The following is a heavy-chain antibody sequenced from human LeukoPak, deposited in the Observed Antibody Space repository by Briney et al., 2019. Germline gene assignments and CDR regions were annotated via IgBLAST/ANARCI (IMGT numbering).Heavy chain of an antibody. V-gene: IGHV5-51*01. Sequence: GESLKISRKGSGYSFTSYWIGWVRQMPGKGLEWMGIIYPGDSDTRYSPSFQGQVTISADKSISTAYLQWSSLKASDTAMYYCARHGYYGSGSYVSYYYYGMDVWGQGTTVTVSS. D-gene: IGHD3-10*01. J-gene: IGHJ6*02. CDR1: GYSFTSYW. CDR2: IYPGDSDT. CDR3: ARHGYYGSGSYVSYYYYGMDV.